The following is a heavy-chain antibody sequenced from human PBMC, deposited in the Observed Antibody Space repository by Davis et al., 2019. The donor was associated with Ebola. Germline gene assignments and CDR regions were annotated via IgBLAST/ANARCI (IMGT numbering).Heavy chain of an antibody. J-gene: IGHJ4*02. V-gene: IGHV3-48*02. CDR2: ISSSSSTK. CDR1: GFIFSDYS. D-gene: IGHD3-16*01. CDR3: ARGGGGGLLDDY. Sequence: PGGSLRLSCAASGFIFSDYSMNWVRQAPGKGLEWVSYISSSSSTKYYADSVKGRFTISRDNAKNSLYLQMNSLRDEDTAVYYCARGGGGGLLDDYWGQGTLVTVSS.